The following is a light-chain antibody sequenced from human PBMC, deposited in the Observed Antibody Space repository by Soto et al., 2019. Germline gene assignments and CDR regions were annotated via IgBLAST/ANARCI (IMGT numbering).Light chain of an antibody. V-gene: IGLV2-14*01. J-gene: IGLJ3*02. CDR1: SSDVGDYNY. CDR3: SSYTSSNTWV. CDR2: EVT. Sequence: QSALTQPASVSGSPGQSITISCTGTSSDVGDYNYGSWYHQHTGKAPKLMMYEVTNRPSGVSNRFYGSKYGNTASLTISGLQAEDEAEYYCSSYTSSNTWVFGGGTKLTVL.